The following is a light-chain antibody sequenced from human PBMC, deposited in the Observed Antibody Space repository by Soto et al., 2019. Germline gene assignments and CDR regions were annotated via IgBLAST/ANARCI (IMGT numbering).Light chain of an antibody. CDR1: QSVLYSSNNENY. V-gene: IGKV4-1*01. Sequence: EIVMTQSPDSLAVSLGERATINCKSSQSVLYSSNNENYLAWYQQKPGQSPKLLIHWASTRKSGVPDRFSGSGYGKDFTLTISSLQAEDVAVYFCQQYYSTPYNFGQGTKLEIK. CDR2: WAS. J-gene: IGKJ2*01. CDR3: QQYYSTPYN.